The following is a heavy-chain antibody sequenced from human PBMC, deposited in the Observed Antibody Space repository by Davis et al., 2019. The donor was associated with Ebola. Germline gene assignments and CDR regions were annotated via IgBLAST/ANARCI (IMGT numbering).Heavy chain of an antibody. V-gene: IGHV3-23*01. CDR2: ISGSGKTP. J-gene: IGHJ5*02. CDR3: AKDKWFWVPPDWFGP. D-gene: IGHD3-22*01. CDR1: GFNFSHYA. Sequence: GESLKISCAVSGFNFSHYAMSWVRQAPGKGLEWVACISGSGKTPYYADSVEGRFNISRDNSKNTLSLQMNSVRGEDTAVYYCAKDKWFWVPPDWFGPWRQGVQVTVSS.